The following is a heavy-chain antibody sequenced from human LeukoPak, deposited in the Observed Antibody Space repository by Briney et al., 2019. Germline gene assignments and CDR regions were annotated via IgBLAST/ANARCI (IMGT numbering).Heavy chain of an antibody. CDR1: GYTFTSYD. CDR3: ARDRGYSYGGADY. V-gene: IGHV1-8*03. D-gene: IGHD5-18*01. J-gene: IGHJ4*02. CDR2: MNPNTGNT. Sequence: ASVKVSCKASGYTFTSYDINWVRQATGQGLEWMGWMNPNTGNTGYAQKFQGRVTITRNTSITTAYMELSSLRSEDTAVYYCARDRGYSYGGADYWGQGTLVTVSS.